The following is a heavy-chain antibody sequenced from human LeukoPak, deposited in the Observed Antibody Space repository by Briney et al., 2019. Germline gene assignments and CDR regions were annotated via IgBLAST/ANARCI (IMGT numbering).Heavy chain of an antibody. D-gene: IGHD1-26*01. V-gene: IGHV4-59*01. CDR2: IYYSGST. CDR3: ARTSGELLIDY. Sequence: SETLSLTCTVPGGSISSYYWSWIRQPPGKGLEWIGYIYYSGSTNYNPSLKSRVTISVDTSKNQFSLKLSSVTAADTAVYYCARTSGELLIDYWGQGTLVTVSS. J-gene: IGHJ4*02. CDR1: GGSISSYY.